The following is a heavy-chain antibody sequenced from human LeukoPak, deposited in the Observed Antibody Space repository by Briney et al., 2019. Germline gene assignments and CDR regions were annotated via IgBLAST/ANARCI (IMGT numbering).Heavy chain of an antibody. Sequence: SETLSLTCAVYGGSFSGYYWSWIRQPPGKGLEWIGEINHSGSTNYNPSLKSRVTISVDTSKDQFSPKLSSVTAADTAVYYCARPQDYGDGAFDIWGQGTMVTVSS. CDR2: INHSGST. V-gene: IGHV4-34*01. D-gene: IGHD4-17*01. CDR3: ARPQDYGDGAFDI. CDR1: GGSFSGYY. J-gene: IGHJ3*02.